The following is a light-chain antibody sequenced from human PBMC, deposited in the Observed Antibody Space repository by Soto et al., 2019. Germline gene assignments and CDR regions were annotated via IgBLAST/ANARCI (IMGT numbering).Light chain of an antibody. J-gene: IGKJ1*01. CDR3: QQFYRYPWT. Sequence: DIQMTQSPSTLSASVGDRLTITCRASQSVDTCLAGYQQKPGKAPHLLIYKASSLETGVPSRFSGSGSVTEFTITISSLQPDDFATYYCQQFYRYPWTFGKGTKVEIK. CDR1: QSVDTC. CDR2: KAS. V-gene: IGKV1-5*03.